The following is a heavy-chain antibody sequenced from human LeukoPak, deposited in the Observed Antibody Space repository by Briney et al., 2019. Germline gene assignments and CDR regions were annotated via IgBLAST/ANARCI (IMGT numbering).Heavy chain of an antibody. V-gene: IGHV4-34*01. Sequence: SETLSLTCAVYGGSFSSYYWSWIRQPPGKGLEWIGEINHSGSTNYNPSLKSRVTISVDTSKNQFSLKLSSVTAADTAVYYCARAGGVRRSFDYWGQGTLVTVSS. CDR3: ARAGGVRRSFDY. J-gene: IGHJ4*02. D-gene: IGHD3-3*01. CDR1: GGSFSSYY. CDR2: INHSGST.